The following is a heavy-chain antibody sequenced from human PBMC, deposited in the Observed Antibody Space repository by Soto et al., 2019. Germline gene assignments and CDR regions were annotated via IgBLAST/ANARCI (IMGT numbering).Heavy chain of an antibody. CDR1: GFTSEDYA. CDR3: AKADRYDFWSGVWFDR. CDR2: ISWNSGTI. Sequence: GGSLRLSCAASGFTSEDYAIHWVRQAPGKGLEWVAGISWNSGTISYADSVKGRFTISRDNAKNSLYLKMNSLRVEDTALYYCAKADRYDFWSGVWFDRWGQGTLVTSPQ. V-gene: IGHV3-9*02. J-gene: IGHJ5*02. D-gene: IGHD3-3*01.